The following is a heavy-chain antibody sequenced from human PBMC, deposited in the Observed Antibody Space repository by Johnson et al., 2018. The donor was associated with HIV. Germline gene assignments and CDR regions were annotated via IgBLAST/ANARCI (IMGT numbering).Heavy chain of an antibody. J-gene: IGHJ3*02. D-gene: IGHD1-1*01. Sequence: QVQLVESGGGVVPPGRSLRLSCAASGFTFSTYGMHWVRQAPGKGLEWVAFIRYDGSNKYFADSVKGRFTISRDNSKNTLYLQMSSLRAEDTAVYYCARGGIIHDAFDIWGKGTMVTVSS. V-gene: IGHV3-30*02. CDR3: ARGGIIHDAFDI. CDR1: GFTFSTYG. CDR2: IRYDGSNK.